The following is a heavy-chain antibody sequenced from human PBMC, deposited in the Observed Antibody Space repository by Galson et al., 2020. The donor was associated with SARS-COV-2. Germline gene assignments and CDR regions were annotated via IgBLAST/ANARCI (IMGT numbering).Heavy chain of an antibody. V-gene: IGHV3-13*01. Sequence: GESLKISCAASGFTFSSYDMHWVRQATGKGLEWVSAIGTAGDTYYPGSVKGRFTISRENAKNSLYLQMNSLRAGDTAVYYCARGTVATISHSYYCGMDVWGQGNTVTVSS. J-gene: IGHJ6*02. CDR3: ARGTVATISHSYYCGMDV. D-gene: IGHD5-12*01. CDR2: IGTAGDT. CDR1: GFTFSSYD.